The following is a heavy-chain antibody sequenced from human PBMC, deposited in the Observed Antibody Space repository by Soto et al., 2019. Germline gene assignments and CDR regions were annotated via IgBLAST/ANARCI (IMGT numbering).Heavy chain of an antibody. CDR3: ARPAAIPSYFYYGMDV. J-gene: IGHJ6*02. CDR2: IIPIFGTT. D-gene: IGHD2-2*02. Sequence: QVQLVQSGAEVKKPGSSVKVSCKASGGTFSSYVISWVRQAPGQGLEWMGGIIPIFGTTNYAQKFQGRVKINADESTSTAYMELSSLRSEDTAVYYCARPAAIPSYFYYGMDVWGQGTTVTVSS. V-gene: IGHV1-69*01. CDR1: GGTFSSYV.